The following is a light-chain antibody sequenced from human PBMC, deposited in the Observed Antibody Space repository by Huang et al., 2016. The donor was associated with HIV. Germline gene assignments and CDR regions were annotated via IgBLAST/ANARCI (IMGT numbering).Light chain of an antibody. CDR2: AAS. CDR3: QQSYSTPST. CDR1: QSISSY. J-gene: IGKJ1*01. V-gene: IGKV1-39*01. Sequence: DIQMTQSPSSLSASVGDRVTITCRASQSISSYLNWYQQKPGQAPKRLSYAASSLQSGVPSRFSGSGSGTDFTLTISSLQPEDFATYYCQQSYSTPSTCGRGTKVEIK.